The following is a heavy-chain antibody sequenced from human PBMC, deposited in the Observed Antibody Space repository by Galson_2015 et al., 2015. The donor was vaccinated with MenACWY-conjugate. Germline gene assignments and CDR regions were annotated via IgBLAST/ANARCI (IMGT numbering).Heavy chain of an antibody. V-gene: IGHV4-38-2*02. D-gene: IGHD2-15*01. CDR3: VRSEVVVVTGSISPYYFDY. J-gene: IGHJ4*02. CDR2: GFQSGTT. CDR1: GYSIGNAYF. Sequence: ETLSLTCTVSGYSIGNAYFWGWIRQSPGKGLEWIGSGFQSGTTYYTPSLKSRITISIDTSKNQFPLKLSSVTAADTAVYYCVRSEVVVVTGSISPYYFDYWGQGTLVTVSS.